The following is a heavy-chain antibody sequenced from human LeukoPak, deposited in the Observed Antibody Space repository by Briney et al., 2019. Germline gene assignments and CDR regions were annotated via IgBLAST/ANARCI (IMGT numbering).Heavy chain of an antibody. V-gene: IGHV3-30*02. D-gene: IGHD6-6*01. Sequence: GGSLRLSCAASGFTFSSYGMHWVRQAPGKGLEWVAFIRYDGSNKYYADSVKGRFTISRDNSKNTLYLQMNSLRAEDTAVYYCAKDTSTYSSSSGGFDYWGQGTLVTVSS. CDR1: GFTFSSYG. CDR3: AKDTSTYSSSSGGFDY. J-gene: IGHJ4*02. CDR2: IRYDGSNK.